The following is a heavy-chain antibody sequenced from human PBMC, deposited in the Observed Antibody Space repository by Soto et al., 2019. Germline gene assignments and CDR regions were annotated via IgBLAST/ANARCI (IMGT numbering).Heavy chain of an antibody. D-gene: IGHD2-2*01. V-gene: IGHV1-8*01. CDR2: MNPNSGHT. CDR1: GYTFTSHD. J-gene: IGHJ5*02. CDR3: ASAMSTT. Sequence: QVQLVQSGAEVKKPGASVKVSCKASGYTFTSHDINWMRQATGQGLEWMGWMNPNSGHTNYAQKCQGSVTMTRNTSISTAYVELTSLRSEDTAVYYCASAMSTTWGQGTLVTVSS.